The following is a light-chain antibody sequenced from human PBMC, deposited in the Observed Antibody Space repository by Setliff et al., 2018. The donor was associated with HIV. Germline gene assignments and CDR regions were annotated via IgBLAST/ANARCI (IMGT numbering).Light chain of an antibody. Sequence: QSVLTQPASVSGSPGQSITISCTETSSDVVDYNYVSWYQQYPGKAPKLMIYAVSNRPSGVSNRFSGSKSGNTASLTISGLQAEDEADYYCSSYTSSSTLFGGGTKVTVL. CDR3: SSYTSSSTL. J-gene: IGLJ2*01. CDR2: AVS. V-gene: IGLV2-14*03. CDR1: SSDVVDYNY.